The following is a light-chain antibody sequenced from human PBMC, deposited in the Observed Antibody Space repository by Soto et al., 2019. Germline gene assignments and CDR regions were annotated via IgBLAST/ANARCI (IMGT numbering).Light chain of an antibody. CDR1: QTISSW. CDR2: KAS. CDR3: QHYHSYSEA. J-gene: IGKJ1*01. V-gene: IGKV1-5*03. Sequence: DIQMTQSPFTLAGSVGGRVTITCRASQTISSWLGCYQQQPGKAPKLLIYKASTLKSGVPSRFSGSGSGTEFTLTISSLQPDDFATYYSQHYHSYSEAFGQGTKVDIK.